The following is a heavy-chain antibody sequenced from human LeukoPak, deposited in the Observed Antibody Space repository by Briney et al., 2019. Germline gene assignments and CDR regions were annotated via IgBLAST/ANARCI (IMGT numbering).Heavy chain of an antibody. Sequence: SETLSLTCTVSADSITIYYWSWIRQPPGKGLEWIGYIDHTGITNYNPSLNSRVTISRATSKNHFSLELSSATAADTAVYYCARERAYYGSGSYYKKARVHYYYYMDVWGKGTTVTVSS. CDR1: ADSITIYY. V-gene: IGHV4-59*12. D-gene: IGHD3-10*01. CDR2: IDHTGIT. J-gene: IGHJ6*03. CDR3: ARERAYYGSGSYYKKARVHYYYYMDV.